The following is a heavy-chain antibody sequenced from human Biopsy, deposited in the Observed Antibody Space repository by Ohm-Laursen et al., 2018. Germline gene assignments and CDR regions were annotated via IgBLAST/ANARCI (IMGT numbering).Heavy chain of an antibody. D-gene: IGHD5-24*01. V-gene: IGHV4-39*01. Sequence: GTLSLTCSVSGGSIISYYWAWIRQPPGKGLEWIGSVYHSGTTYYSPSLKSRVTISVDTSKNQLSLKVTSVTAADTAAYYCARHDGNGPFALDSWGQGTLVTVSS. CDR2: VYHSGTT. CDR1: GGSIISYY. J-gene: IGHJ4*02. CDR3: ARHDGNGPFALDS.